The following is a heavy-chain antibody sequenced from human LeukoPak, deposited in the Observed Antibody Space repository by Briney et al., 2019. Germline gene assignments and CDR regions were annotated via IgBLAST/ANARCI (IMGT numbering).Heavy chain of an antibody. CDR2: INPNSGGT. D-gene: IGHD6-19*01. J-gene: IGHJ2*01. CDR1: GYTFTDYY. CDR3: ARDYGGWYGEARWYFDL. Sequence: ASVKVSCKASGYTFTDYYMHWVRQAPGQGLEWMGWINPNSGGTNYAQKFQGRVTMTRDTSISTAYMELSRLRSDDTAVYYCARDYGGWYGEARWYFDLWGRGTLVTVSS. V-gene: IGHV1-2*02.